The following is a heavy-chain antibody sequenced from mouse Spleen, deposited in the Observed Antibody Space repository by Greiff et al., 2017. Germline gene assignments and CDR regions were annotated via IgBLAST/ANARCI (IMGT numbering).Heavy chain of an antibody. J-gene: IGHJ3*01. CDR3: TRGGNYGFAY. Sequence: VQGVESGAELVRPGASVTLSCKASGYTFTDYEMHWVKQTPVHGLEWIGAIDPETGGTAYNQKFKGKATLTADKSSSTAYMELRSLTSEDSAVYYCTRGGNYGFAYWGQGTLVTVSA. CDR2: IDPETGGT. CDR1: GYTFTDYE. D-gene: IGHD2-1*01. V-gene: IGHV1-15*01.